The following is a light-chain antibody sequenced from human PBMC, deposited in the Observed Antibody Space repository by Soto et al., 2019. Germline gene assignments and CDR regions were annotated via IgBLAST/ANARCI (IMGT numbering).Light chain of an antibody. CDR2: RVS. CDR3: MQATHYRPYT. Sequence: DVVLTQIPISSPVTVGQSASISCRSSQSLIHDAWQTYLSWFNQRPGQPPRLLIYRVSNRFSGVPDRISGSGAGTDVTLKISRVEAEDVGGYYRMQATHYRPYTFGQGTKLEIK. J-gene: IGKJ2*01. CDR1: QSLIHDAWQTY. V-gene: IGKV2-24*01.